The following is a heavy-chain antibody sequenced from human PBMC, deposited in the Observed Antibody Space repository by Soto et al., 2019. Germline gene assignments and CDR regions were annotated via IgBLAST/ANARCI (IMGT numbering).Heavy chain of an antibody. CDR3: ARVGEGLRNTYYYDSSGYYQYYFDY. Sequence: SETMSLTCTVSGGSISSGGYYWSWIRQHPGKGLEWIGYIYYSGSTYYNPSLKSRVTISVDTSKNQFSLKLSSVTAADTAVYYCARVGEGLRNTYYYDSSGYYQYYFDYWGQGTLVTVSS. D-gene: IGHD3-22*01. J-gene: IGHJ4*02. V-gene: IGHV4-31*03. CDR1: GGSISSGGYY. CDR2: IYYSGST.